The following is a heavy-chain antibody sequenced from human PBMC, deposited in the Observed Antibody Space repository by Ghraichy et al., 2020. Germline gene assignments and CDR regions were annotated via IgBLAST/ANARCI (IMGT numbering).Heavy chain of an antibody. CDR3: AKGLDYSTSSYYAMDV. D-gene: IGHD6-6*01. CDR1: GFDFSNYA. V-gene: IGHV3-23*01. J-gene: IGHJ6*04. CDR2: ISGGGGTT. Sequence: GGSLRLSCAASGFDFSNYAMIWVRQAPGKGLEWVSVISGGGGTTYYAESVKGRFTISKDTSSNTLYLQMNSLRAEDTAIYYCAKGLDYSTSSYYAMDVCGKGTTVTVSS.